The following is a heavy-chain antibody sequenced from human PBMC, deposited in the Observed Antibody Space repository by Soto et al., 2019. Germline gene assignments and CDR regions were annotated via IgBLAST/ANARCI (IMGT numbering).Heavy chain of an antibody. J-gene: IGHJ4*02. V-gene: IGHV3-30-3*01. CDR2: ISYDGSNK. CDR1: GFTFRSYA. CDR3: ARVMGIYDFWSEHPFDY. D-gene: IGHD3-3*01. Sequence: GGSLRLSCAASGFTFRSYAVHWVRQAPGKGLEWVAVISYDGSNKYYADSVKGRFTISRDNSKNTLYLQMNSLRAEDTAVYYCARVMGIYDFWSEHPFDYWGQGTLVTVSS.